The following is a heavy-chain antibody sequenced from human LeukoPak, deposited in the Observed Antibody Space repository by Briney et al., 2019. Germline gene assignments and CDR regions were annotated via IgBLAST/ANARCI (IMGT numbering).Heavy chain of an antibody. V-gene: IGHV3-53*01. CDR1: GFSVSSTY. D-gene: IGHD1-26*01. CDR2: IYAGGST. Sequence: GGSLRLSCAASGFSVSSTYMNWVRQAPGRGLEWVSIIYAGGSTYYADSVKGRFTISRDNSKNTLYLQMNSLRAEDTAVYYCASQWELRCWGQGTLVTVSS. CDR3: ASQWELRC. J-gene: IGHJ4*02.